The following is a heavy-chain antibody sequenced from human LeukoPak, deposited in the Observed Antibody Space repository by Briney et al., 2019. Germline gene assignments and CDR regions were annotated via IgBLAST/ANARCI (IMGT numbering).Heavy chain of an antibody. CDR1: GFTFSAYN. CDR2: ISSSGTYI. V-gene: IGHV3-21*01. D-gene: IGHD5-18*01. CDR3: ARDYGYSYGYQDS. J-gene: IGHJ4*02. Sequence: GGSLRLSCAPSGFTFSAYNMIWVRQAPGKGLEWVASISSSGTYIYHSDALKGRFAISRDNANNSLYLQMTSLRVDDTAVYYCARDYGYSYGYQDSWGQGTLVTVSS.